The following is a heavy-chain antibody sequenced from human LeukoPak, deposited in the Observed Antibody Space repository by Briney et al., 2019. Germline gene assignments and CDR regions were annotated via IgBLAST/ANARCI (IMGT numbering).Heavy chain of an antibody. J-gene: IGHJ4*02. Sequence: GGSLRLSCAASGFTFSSYSRNWVRQARGKGLEWVTSISSSSSYIYYADSVKGRFTISRDNAKNSLYLQMNSLRAEDTAVYYCAQARPPLRLGELSLDYWGQGTLVTVSS. CDR3: AQARPPLRLGELSLDY. CDR2: ISSSSSYI. D-gene: IGHD3-16*02. V-gene: IGHV3-21*01. CDR1: GFTFSSYS.